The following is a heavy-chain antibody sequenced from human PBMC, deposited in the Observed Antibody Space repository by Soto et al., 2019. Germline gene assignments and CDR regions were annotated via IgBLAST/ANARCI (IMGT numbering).Heavy chain of an antibody. CDR1: GFTVSSNY. J-gene: IGHJ6*02. D-gene: IGHD3-16*01. CDR2: IYSGGTT. Sequence: GGSLRLSCTASGFTVSSNYMSSVRQAPGKGLEWVSVIYSGGTTYYADSVKGRFTISRDNSKNTLYLQMNSLRAKDTAVYYCARGGSASGGYYYYVMDVWGQGTTVTAP. V-gene: IGHV3-66*01. CDR3: ARGGSASGGYYYYVMDV.